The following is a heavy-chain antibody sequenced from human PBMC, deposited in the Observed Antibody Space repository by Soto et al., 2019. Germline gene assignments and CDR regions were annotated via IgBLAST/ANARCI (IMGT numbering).Heavy chain of an antibody. D-gene: IGHD4-17*01. Sequence: SETLSLTCTVSGGSISSSSYYWGWIRQPPGKGLEWIGRIYYSGSTYYNPSLKSRVTISVDTSKNQFSLKLSSVTAADTAVYYCARVKAATVYGDYVGVTIVHGGNFDYWGQGTLVTVSS. CDR2: IYYSGST. V-gene: IGHV4-39*01. CDR1: GGSISSSSYY. J-gene: IGHJ4*02. CDR3: ARVKAATVYGDYVGVTIVHGGNFDY.